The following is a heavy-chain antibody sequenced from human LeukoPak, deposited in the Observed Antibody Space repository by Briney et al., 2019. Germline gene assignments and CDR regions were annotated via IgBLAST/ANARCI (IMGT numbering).Heavy chain of an antibody. V-gene: IGHV3-21*01. CDR3: ARDLGGYEYYYGMDV. Sequence: GGSLRLSCAASGFTFSSYAMSWVRQAPGKGLEWVSSISSSSSYIYYADSVKGRFTISRDNAKNSLYLQMNSLRAEDTAVYYCARDLGGYEYYYGMDVWGQGTTVTVSS. D-gene: IGHD5-12*01. J-gene: IGHJ6*02. CDR1: GFTFSSYA. CDR2: ISSSSSYI.